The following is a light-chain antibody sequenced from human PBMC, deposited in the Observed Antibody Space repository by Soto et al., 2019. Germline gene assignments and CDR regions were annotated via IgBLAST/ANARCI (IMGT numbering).Light chain of an antibody. CDR2: GAS. CDR3: QQRSKWPRT. J-gene: IGKJ1*01. Sequence: EIVWTPSAVTLSLYTGERATLSYSASQSVSAGHLAWYQQKPGQAPRLLIYGASSRATGIPARFSGSGSGTDFTLTISSLEPEDFAVYYCQQRSKWPRTFGQGTKVDIK. CDR1: QSVSAGH. V-gene: IGKV3-11*01.